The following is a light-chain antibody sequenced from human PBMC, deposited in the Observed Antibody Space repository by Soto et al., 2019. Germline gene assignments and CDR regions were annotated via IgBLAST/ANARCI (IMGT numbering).Light chain of an antibody. CDR2: KAS. CDR3: QQHNTYSRT. J-gene: IGKJ1*01. CDR1: QSVSSR. V-gene: IGKV1-5*03. Sequence: DIQMTQSPSTLSASVGDRVTNTCRASQSVSSRLAWYQQKPGKAPKLLIYKASNLESGVPSRFSGSGSATEFTLTISSLQPDDFATYYCQQHNTYSRTFGQGTKVEIK.